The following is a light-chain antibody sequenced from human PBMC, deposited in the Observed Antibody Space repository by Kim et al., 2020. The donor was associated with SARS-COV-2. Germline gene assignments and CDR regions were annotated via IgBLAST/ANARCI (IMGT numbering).Light chain of an antibody. J-gene: IGKJ2*01. V-gene: IGKV1-27*01. CDR1: QAIRKY. CDR2: AVS. Sequence: AAVGDRVTSTCRESQAIRKYVAWYQQKPGKIPKLLIHAVSTLQSGVPSRFSGGGSGTDFTLTIRGLQPEDVATYYCQTYDTVPYNFGQGTKLEI. CDR3: QTYDTVPYN.